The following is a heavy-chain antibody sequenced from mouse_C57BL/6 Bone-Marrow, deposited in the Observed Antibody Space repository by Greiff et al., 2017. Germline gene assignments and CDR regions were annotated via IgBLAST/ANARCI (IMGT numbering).Heavy chain of an antibody. V-gene: IGHV1-61*01. Sequence: QVQLQQPGAELVRPGSSVKLSCKASGYTFTSYWMDWVKQRPGQGLEWIGNIYPSASETHYNQKFKDKATLTVDKSSSTAYMQLSSLTSEDSAIYYCARSDGYHAGWYFDVWGTGTTVTVSS. J-gene: IGHJ1*03. D-gene: IGHD2-3*01. CDR3: ARSDGYHAGWYFDV. CDR1: GYTFTSYW. CDR2: IYPSASET.